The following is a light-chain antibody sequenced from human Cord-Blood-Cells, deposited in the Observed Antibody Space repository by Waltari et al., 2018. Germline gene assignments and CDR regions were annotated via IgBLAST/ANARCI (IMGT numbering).Light chain of an antibody. CDR2: EGS. CDR3: CSYAGSSTLV. CDR1: SSDVGSYNL. V-gene: IGLV2-23*01. J-gene: IGLJ3*02. Sequence: QSALTQPASVSGSPGQSIPISCTGPSSDVGSYNLVSWYPQHPGKSPKLMIYEGSKRPSGVSNRVSGSKSGNTASLTISGLQAEDEADYYCCSYAGSSTLVFGGGTKLTVL.